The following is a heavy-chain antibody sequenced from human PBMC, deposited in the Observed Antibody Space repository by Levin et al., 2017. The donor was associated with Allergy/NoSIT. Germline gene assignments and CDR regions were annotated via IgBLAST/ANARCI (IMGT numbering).Heavy chain of an antibody. Sequence: GGSLRLSCAASRSTFSTYGMSWVRQAPGKGPDWVATITDTGAATYYPDSVRGRFTISRDNSKNTLYLQMNSLRVEDTALYYCAKDSSDSWFDYWGRGTLVTVSS. V-gene: IGHV3-23*01. J-gene: IGHJ4*02. CDR3: AKDSSDSWFDY. D-gene: IGHD2-21*02. CDR1: RSTFSTYG. CDR2: ITDTGAAT.